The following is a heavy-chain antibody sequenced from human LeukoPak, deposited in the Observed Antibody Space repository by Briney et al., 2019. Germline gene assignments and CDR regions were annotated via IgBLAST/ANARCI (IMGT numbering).Heavy chain of an antibody. J-gene: IGHJ3*02. CDR2: ISSSGSTI. CDR3: ARSRAYCTNGVCYGDHAFDI. V-gene: IGHV3-11*01. Sequence: PGGSLRLSCAASGFTFSDYYMSWIRQAPGKGLEWVSYISSSGSTIYYADSVKGRFTISRDNAKNSLYLQMNSLRAEDTAVYYCARSRAYCTNGVCYGDHAFDIWGQGTMVTVSS. D-gene: IGHD2-8*01. CDR1: GFTFSDYY.